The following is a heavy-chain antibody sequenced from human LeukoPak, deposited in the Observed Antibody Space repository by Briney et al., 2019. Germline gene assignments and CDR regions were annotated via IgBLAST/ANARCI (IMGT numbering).Heavy chain of an antibody. CDR3: ARGPRGYDSSGYSEFFQH. D-gene: IGHD3-22*01. CDR1: GFTFSYYS. Sequence: GGSLRLSCAASGFTFSYYSMNWVRQAPGKGLEWVSYISSSSSTIYYADSVKGRFTISRDNAKNSLYLQMNSLRAEDTAVYYCARGPRGYDSSGYSEFFQHWGQGTLVTVSS. CDR2: ISSSSSTI. J-gene: IGHJ1*01. V-gene: IGHV3-48*01.